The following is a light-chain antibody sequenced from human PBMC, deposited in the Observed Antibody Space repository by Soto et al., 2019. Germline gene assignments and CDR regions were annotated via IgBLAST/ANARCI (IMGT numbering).Light chain of an antibody. CDR3: AAWDDSLHHL. CDR2: SNN. Sequence: QSVLTQPPSASGTPGQRVTISCSGSSSNIGSNTVNWYQQLPGMAPKLLIYSNNQRPSGVPDRFSGSKSGPSVSLATSGLQSEDEADYYCAAWDDSLHHLFGGGTKLTVL. CDR1: SSNIGSNT. J-gene: IGLJ2*01. V-gene: IGLV1-44*01.